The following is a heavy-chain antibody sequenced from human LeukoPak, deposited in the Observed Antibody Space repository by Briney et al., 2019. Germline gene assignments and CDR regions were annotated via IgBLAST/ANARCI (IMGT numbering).Heavy chain of an antibody. Sequence: PGGSLRLSCAASGFTFSTYSMNWVRQAPGKGLEWVSSISSSSSYIYYADSVKGRFTISRDNAKNSLYLQMNSLRAEDTAVYYCATESIHYYGADYWGQGTLVTVSS. CDR3: ATESIHYYGADY. CDR1: GFTFSTYS. V-gene: IGHV3-21*01. D-gene: IGHD3-22*01. CDR2: ISSSSSYI. J-gene: IGHJ4*02.